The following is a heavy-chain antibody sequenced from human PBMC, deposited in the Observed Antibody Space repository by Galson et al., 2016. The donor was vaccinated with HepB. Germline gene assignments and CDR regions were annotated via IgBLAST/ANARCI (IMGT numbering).Heavy chain of an antibody. CDR1: GYTFTNYY. CDR2: INPNNGDT. CDR3: ARLLKTSSPAIIGDHWFDP. V-gene: IGHV1-2*02. Sequence: SVKVSCKASGYTFTNYYIHWVRQAPGQGLEWMGWINPNNGDTTYAQNFQGRVTMTRDTSISTAYMELRRLRSDDTAVFYCARLLKTSSPAIIGDHWFDPWGQGTLVTVSS. D-gene: IGHD2/OR15-2a*01. J-gene: IGHJ5*02.